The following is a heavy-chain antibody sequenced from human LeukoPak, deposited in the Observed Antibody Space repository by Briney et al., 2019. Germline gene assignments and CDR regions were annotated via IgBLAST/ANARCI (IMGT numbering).Heavy chain of an antibody. CDR1: GFTFTSYS. CDR3: GRDRAGGDAFDI. D-gene: IGHD3-16*01. CDR2: IIDNSRTR. J-gene: IGHJ3*02. V-gene: IGHV3-48*01. Sequence: PGGSLRLSCAASGFTFTSYSMNWVRQAPGKGLEWVSYIIDNSRTRYYADPVKGRFTISRDNAKNSLYLQMDSLRVEDTAVYYCGRDRAGGDAFDIWGQGTMVTVSS.